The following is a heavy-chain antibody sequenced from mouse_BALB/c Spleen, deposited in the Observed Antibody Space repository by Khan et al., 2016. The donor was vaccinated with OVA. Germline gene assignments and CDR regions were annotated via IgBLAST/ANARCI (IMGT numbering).Heavy chain of an antibody. V-gene: IGHV2-9*02. CDR3: ARSYDYDVWGFAY. D-gene: IGHD2-4*01. Sequence: QVQLKQSGPGLVAPSQSLSITCTVSGFSLSNYGIHWVRQPPGKGLEWLGVIWTGGITNYNSALMSRLIISKDNSKSQVFLKMNRLQTDDTAIYYCARSYDYDVWGFAYWGQGTLVTVSA. CDR1: GFSLSNYG. J-gene: IGHJ3*01. CDR2: IWTGGIT.